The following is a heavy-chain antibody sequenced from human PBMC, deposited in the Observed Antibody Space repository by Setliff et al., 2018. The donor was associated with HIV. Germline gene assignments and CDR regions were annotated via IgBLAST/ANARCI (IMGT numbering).Heavy chain of an antibody. CDR2: ISPYNGDT. D-gene: IGHD3-22*01. CDR3: VRGVARDISGYYRDEYFQH. J-gene: IGHJ1*01. Sequence: ASVKVSCKASGYRFNTYGISWVRQAPGQGLEWMGWISPYNGDTRFAQSLQGRVTLTTDTSTNTAYMEMRTLRSDDTAVYFCVRGVARDISGYYRDEYFQHWGQGTPVTVSS. CDR1: GYRFNTYG. V-gene: IGHV1-18*01.